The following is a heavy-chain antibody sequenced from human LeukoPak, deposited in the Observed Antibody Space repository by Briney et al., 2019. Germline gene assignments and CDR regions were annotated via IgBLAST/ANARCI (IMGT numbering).Heavy chain of an antibody. CDR2: IYTSGST. CDR1: GGSISSYY. Sequence: SETLSLTCTVSGGSISSYYWSWIRQPAGKGLERIGRIYTSGSTNYNPSLKSRVTMSVDTSKNQFSLKLSSVTAADTAVYYCARDRSRGGMFDPWGQGTLVTVSS. V-gene: IGHV4-4*07. J-gene: IGHJ5*02. D-gene: IGHD3-16*01. CDR3: ARDRSRGGMFDP.